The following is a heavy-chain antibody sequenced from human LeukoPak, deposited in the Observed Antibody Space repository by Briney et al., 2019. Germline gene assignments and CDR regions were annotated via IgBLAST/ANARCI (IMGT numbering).Heavy chain of an antibody. J-gene: IGHJ3*02. CDR3: ARCYGSGNYRAHAFEI. CDR1: GGSISSSTYY. CDR2: IYYSGST. D-gene: IGHD3-10*01. V-gene: IGHV4-39*02. Sequence: SETLSLTCTVSGGSISSSTYYWGWIRQSPGKGLEWIGSIYYSGSTFYNPSLKSRVTISVDTSKNHFSLKLSSVTAEDTAVYYCARCYGSGNYRAHAFEIWGQGTMVTVSS.